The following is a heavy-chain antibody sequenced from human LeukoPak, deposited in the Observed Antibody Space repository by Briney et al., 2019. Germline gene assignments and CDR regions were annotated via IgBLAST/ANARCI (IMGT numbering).Heavy chain of an antibody. D-gene: IGHD3-22*01. CDR1: GFTFSSYG. CDR2: ISRSSSYI. J-gene: IGHJ5*02. V-gene: IGHV3-21*01. CDR3: ARGGSAYRWYYYDSSGYQYNWFDP. Sequence: GGSLRLSCAASGFTFSSYGMNWVRQAPGKGLEWVSSISRSSSYIYYAESVKGRFTISRDNAKNSLYLQMNSLRAEDTAVYYCARGGSAYRWYYYDSSGYQYNWFDPWGQGTLVTVSS.